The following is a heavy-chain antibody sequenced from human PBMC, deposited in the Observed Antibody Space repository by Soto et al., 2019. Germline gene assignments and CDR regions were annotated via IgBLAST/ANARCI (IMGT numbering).Heavy chain of an antibody. CDR2: ISPYNGNT. V-gene: IGHV1-18*01. CDR1: GYTFTSYG. J-gene: IGHJ5*02. D-gene: IGHD1-7*01. CDR3: ARDRGYNWNYGGFDP. Sequence: QVQLVQSGAEVKKPGASVKVSCKASGYTFTSYGISWVRQAPGQGLEWMGRISPYNGNTNYAQKLQGRVTMTTDTSTSKAYMELRSLRSDDTAVYYCARDRGYNWNYGGFDPWGQGTRVTVSS.